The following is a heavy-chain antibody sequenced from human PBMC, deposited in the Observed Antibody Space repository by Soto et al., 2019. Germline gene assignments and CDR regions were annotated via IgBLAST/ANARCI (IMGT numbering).Heavy chain of an antibody. CDR1: GFTFSSYA. Sequence: GGSLRLSCAASGFTFSSYAMSWVRQAPGKGLEWVSAISGSGGSTYYADSVKGRFTISRDNSKNTLYLQMNSLRAEDTAVYYCAKVPPIEYSSSFDAFDIWGQGTMVTVSS. CDR2: ISGSGGST. CDR3: AKVPPIEYSSSFDAFDI. D-gene: IGHD6-6*01. V-gene: IGHV3-23*01. J-gene: IGHJ3*02.